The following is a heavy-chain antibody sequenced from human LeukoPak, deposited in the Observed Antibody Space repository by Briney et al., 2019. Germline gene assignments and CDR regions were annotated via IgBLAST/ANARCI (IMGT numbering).Heavy chain of an antibody. CDR1: GFTFSSYA. Sequence: SGGSLRLSCAASGFTFSSYAKYWVRQAPGKGLEWVSGIFGSGGSTHYADSVKGRFTLSRDNSKNTVYLQMNSLRAEDTAVYYCAKTTTGYSSGRFPGWPVDYWGQGTLVTVSS. D-gene: IGHD6-19*01. CDR3: AKTTTGYSSGRFPGWPVDY. CDR2: IFGSGGST. V-gene: IGHV3-23*01. J-gene: IGHJ4*02.